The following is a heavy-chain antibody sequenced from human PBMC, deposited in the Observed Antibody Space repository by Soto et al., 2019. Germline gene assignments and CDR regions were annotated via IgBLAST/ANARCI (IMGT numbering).Heavy chain of an antibody. V-gene: IGHV3-30-3*01. CDR2: ISYDGSNK. Sequence: QVQLVESGGGVVQPGRSLRLSCAASGFTFSSYAMHWVRQAPGKGLEWVAVISYDGSNKYYADSVKGRFTISRDNSKNTLYLQMNSLRAEDTAVYYCARDLYDSSGYYLSRYWGQGTLVTVSS. CDR1: GFTFSSYA. J-gene: IGHJ4*02. CDR3: ARDLYDSSGYYLSRY. D-gene: IGHD3-22*01.